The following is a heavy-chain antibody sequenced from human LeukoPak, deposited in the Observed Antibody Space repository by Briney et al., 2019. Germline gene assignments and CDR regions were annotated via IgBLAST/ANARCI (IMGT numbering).Heavy chain of an antibody. D-gene: IGHD6-19*01. CDR2: ISSSSSTI. CDR1: GSTFSSYS. Sequence: PGGSLRLSCAASGSTFSSYSMNWVRQAPGKGLEWVSYISSSSSTIYYADSVKGRFTISRDNAKNSLYLQMNSLRAEDTAVYYCASPRGYSSGLLDYWGQGTLVTVSS. J-gene: IGHJ4*02. CDR3: ASPRGYSSGLLDY. V-gene: IGHV3-48*04.